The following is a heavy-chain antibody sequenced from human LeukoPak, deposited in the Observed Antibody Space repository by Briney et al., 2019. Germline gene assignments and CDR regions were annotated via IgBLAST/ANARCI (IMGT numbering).Heavy chain of an antibody. CDR1: GYTFTGYY. CDR2: INPNSGGT. CDR3: ARDTVVVPTNWFDP. Sequence: ASVKVSCKASGYTFTGYYMHWVRQAPGQGLEWMGWINPNSGGTNYAQKFQGRVTMTRDTSISTAYMELSRLRSDDTAVYYCARDTVVVPTNWFDPWGQGTLVTVSS. V-gene: IGHV1-2*02. D-gene: IGHD2-2*01. J-gene: IGHJ5*02.